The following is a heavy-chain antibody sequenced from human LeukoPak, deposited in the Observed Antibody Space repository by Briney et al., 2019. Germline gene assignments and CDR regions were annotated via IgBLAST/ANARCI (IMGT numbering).Heavy chain of an antibody. V-gene: IGHV3-30*02. CDR3: AKDTHYGSGWSDY. J-gene: IGHJ4*02. D-gene: IGHD6-19*01. Sequence: PGGSLRLSCAASGFTFSIYGMHWVRQAPGKRLEWATFIRHDGSNKYYADSVTGRFTISRDNSKNTLYLQMNSLRVEDTAVYYCAKDTHYGSGWSDYWGQGTLVTVSS. CDR2: IRHDGSNK. CDR1: GFTFSIYG.